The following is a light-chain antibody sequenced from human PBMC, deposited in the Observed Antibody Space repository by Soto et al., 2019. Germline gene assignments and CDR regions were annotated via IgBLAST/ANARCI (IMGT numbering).Light chain of an antibody. J-gene: IGLJ1*01. CDR1: GSDISAYRY. CDR3: ESYRCSSSYA. V-gene: IGLV2-14*01. Sequence: QPVLTHPASMYRSPGQSINISCTGTGSDISAYRYVSWYQQHPGQATKLMLYDVSNRPSGVSDRFSGSKSGNTASLTISGLQSEDEADYYCESYRCSSSYAFGTGTKVTV. CDR2: DVS.